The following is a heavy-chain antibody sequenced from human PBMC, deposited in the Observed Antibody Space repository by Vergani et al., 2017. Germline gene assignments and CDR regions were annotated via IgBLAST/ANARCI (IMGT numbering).Heavy chain of an antibody. V-gene: IGHV4-34*01. CDR3: ASRRSGCLDY. D-gene: IGHD6-19*01. CDR1: GGSFSGYY. Sequence: QVQLQQWGAGLLKPSETLSLTCAVYGGSFSGYYWSWIRQPPGKGLEWIGYIYYSGSTYYNPSLKSRVTISVDTSKNQFSLKLSSVTAADTAVYYCASRRSGCLDYWGQGTLVTVSS. J-gene: IGHJ4*02. CDR2: IYYSGST.